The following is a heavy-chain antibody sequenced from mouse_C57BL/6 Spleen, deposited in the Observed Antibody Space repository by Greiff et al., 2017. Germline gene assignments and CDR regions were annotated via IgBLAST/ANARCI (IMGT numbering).Heavy chain of an antibody. V-gene: IGHV1-19*01. CDR2: INPYNGGT. J-gene: IGHJ2*01. CDR1: GYTFTDYY. CDR3: ARTYDYDGFDY. D-gene: IGHD2-4*01. Sequence: VQLQQSGPVLVKPGASVKMSCKASGYTFTDYYMNWVKQSHGKSLEWIGVINPYNGGTSYNQKFKGKATLTVDKSSSTAYMELNSLTSEDSAVYYCARTYDYDGFDYWGQGTTLTVSS.